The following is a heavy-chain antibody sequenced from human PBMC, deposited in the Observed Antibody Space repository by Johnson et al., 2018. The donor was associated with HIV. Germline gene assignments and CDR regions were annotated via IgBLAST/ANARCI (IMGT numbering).Heavy chain of an antibody. D-gene: IGHD5-24*01. CDR1: GFTFSNYA. J-gene: IGHJ3*02. CDR2: ISGSGGST. V-gene: IGHV3-23*01. CDR3: ARACRDGYTCDAFDI. Sequence: VQLLESGGGLVQPGGSLRLSCAASGFTFSNYAMSWVRQAPGKGLEWVSAISGSGGSTYHADSVKGRFTISRDSSKNTLFLQMNSLRAEDTAVYYCARACRDGYTCDAFDIWGQGTMVTVSS.